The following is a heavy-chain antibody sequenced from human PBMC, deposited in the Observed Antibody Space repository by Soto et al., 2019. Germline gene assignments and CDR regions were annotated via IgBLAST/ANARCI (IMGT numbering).Heavy chain of an antibody. J-gene: IGHJ5*02. CDR3: ARTSGVVPAAHIWFDP. CDR1: GFTFSSYS. CDR2: ISSSSSYI. V-gene: IGHV3-21*01. Sequence: GGSLRLSCAASGFTFSSYSMNWVRQAPGKGLEWVSSISSSSSYIYYADSVKGRFTISRDNAKNSLYLQMNSLRAEDTAVYYCARTSGVVPAAHIWFDPWGQGTLVTVSS. D-gene: IGHD2-2*01.